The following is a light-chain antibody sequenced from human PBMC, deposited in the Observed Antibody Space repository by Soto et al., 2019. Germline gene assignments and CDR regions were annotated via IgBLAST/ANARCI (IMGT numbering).Light chain of an antibody. V-gene: IGKV3-15*01. Sequence: IVMTQSPATLSVSPGERATLSCRASQRIDRKLAWYQQRPGQAPRLLIYGASTRATGIPARFSGSGSGTEFALTISGLPSEDYGVFYCQQYHSWRTFGQGTNVEIK. CDR3: QQYHSWRT. J-gene: IGKJ1*01. CDR2: GAS. CDR1: QRIDRK.